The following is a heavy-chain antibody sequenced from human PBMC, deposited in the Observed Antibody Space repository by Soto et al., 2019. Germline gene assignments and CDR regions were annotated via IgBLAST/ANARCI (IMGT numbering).Heavy chain of an antibody. J-gene: IGHJ6*02. CDR1: GFTFSNYA. CDR3: AKVLGRPAWSYGLDV. CDR2: ITGSSGIT. Sequence: GGSLRLSCAASGFTFSNYAMSWVRQAPGKGLEWVSSITGSSGITYYEDSVKGRFTISRDNSKNTLFQQMNSLRAEDTAIYYCAKVLGRPAWSYGLDVWGHGTTVTVSS. V-gene: IGHV3-23*01. D-gene: IGHD2-15*01.